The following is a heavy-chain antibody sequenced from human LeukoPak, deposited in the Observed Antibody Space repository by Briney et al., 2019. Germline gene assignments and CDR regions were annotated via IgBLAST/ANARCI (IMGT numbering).Heavy chain of an antibody. CDR2: IKQDGSEE. CDR3: AREWFGELLLYYFDY. CDR1: GFRFSSYW. J-gene: IGHJ4*02. V-gene: IGHV3-7*01. D-gene: IGHD3-10*01. Sequence: GGSLRLSCAASGFRFSSYWMHWVRQAPGKGLYWVANIKQDGSEEYYVDSVKGRFTISRDNSKNTLYLQMNSLRAEDTAVYYCAREWFGELLLYYFDYWGQGTLVTVSS.